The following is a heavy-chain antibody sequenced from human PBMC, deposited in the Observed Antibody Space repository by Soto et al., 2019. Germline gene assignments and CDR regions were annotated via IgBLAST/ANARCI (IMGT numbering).Heavy chain of an antibody. J-gene: IGHJ4*02. D-gene: IGHD2-15*01. V-gene: IGHV2-70*04. CDR2: IDWDDDK. Sequence: SGPTLVNPTQTLTLTCTFSGFSLSTSGMRVSWVRQPPGKALEWLARIDWDDDKFYNTSVKTRLTISKDSSKNQVVLTMTNMDPVDTATYYCARMFHCSGGTCPFDYWGQGALVTVSS. CDR1: GFSLSTSGMR. CDR3: ARMFHCSGGTCPFDY.